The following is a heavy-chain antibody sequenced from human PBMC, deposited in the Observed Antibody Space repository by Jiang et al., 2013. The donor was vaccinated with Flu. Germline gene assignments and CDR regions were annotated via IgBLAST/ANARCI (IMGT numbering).Heavy chain of an antibody. V-gene: IGHV1-2*06. D-gene: IGHD2-2*01. CDR3: AKGRPANLRQEFDP. CDR2: IDPNIDDR. Sequence: QLVESGAEVKKPGASVKVSCKTSGYIFTDFFIHWVRQAPGQGLEWMGRIDPNIDDRKYAQQFQGRVTLTRDTSISTAYMELSGLTSDDSAVYFCAKGRPANLRQEFDPWGQGTLVIVSS. CDR1: GYIFTDFF. J-gene: IGHJ5*02.